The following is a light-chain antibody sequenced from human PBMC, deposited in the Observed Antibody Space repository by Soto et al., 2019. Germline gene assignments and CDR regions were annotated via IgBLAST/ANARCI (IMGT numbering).Light chain of an antibody. Sequence: DIQMTQSPSSLSASVGDRVTITCRASQGIRTDLVWYQQKPGKAPKRLIYGASSLQSGVPSRFSGSGSGTEFTLTISSLQPEDFATYYCQQSFHTPYTFGQGTKLEI. CDR1: QGIRTD. V-gene: IGKV1-17*01. CDR3: QQSFHTPYT. CDR2: GAS. J-gene: IGKJ2*01.